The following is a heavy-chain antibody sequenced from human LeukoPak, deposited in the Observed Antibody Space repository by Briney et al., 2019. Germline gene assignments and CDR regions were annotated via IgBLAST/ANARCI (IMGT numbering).Heavy chain of an antibody. CDR2: ISAYNGNT. D-gene: IGHD2-2*01. Sequence: ASVKVSCKSSGYTFTSYGISWLRQAPGQGLEWMGCISAYNGNTNYAQKLQGRVTMTTDTSTSTAYMELRSLRSDDTAVYYCATGYCSSTSCYSFDYWGQGTLVTVSS. J-gene: IGHJ4*02. CDR3: ATGYCSSTSCYSFDY. CDR1: GYTFTSYG. V-gene: IGHV1-18*04.